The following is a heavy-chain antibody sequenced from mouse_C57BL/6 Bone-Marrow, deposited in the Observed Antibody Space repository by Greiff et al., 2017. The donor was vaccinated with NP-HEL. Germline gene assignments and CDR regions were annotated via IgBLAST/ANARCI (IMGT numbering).Heavy chain of an antibody. CDR2: IDPSDSYT. J-gene: IGHJ3*01. CDR3: ARGITTVVAKAY. CDR1: GYTFTSYW. V-gene: IGHV1-59*01. D-gene: IGHD1-1*01. Sequence: QVQLQQSGAELVRPGTSVKLSCKASGYTFTSYWMHWVKQRPGQGLEWIGVIDPSDSYTNYNQKFKGKATLTVDTSSSTAYMQLSSLTSEDSSVYYCARGITTVVAKAYWGQGTLVTVSA.